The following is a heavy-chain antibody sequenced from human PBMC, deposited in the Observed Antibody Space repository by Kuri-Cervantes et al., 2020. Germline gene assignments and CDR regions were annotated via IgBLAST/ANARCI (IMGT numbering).Heavy chain of an antibody. CDR2: IIPIFGTA. J-gene: IGHJ6*03. V-gene: IGHV1-69*05. CDR3: ARTYGSGMSFAYYYYMDV. Sequence: SVKVSCKASGGTFSSYAISWVRQAPGQGLEWMGGIIPIFGTANYAQKFQGRVTITTDESTSTAYMELSSLRSEDTAVYYCARTYGSGMSFAYYYYMDVWGKGTTVTVS. CDR1: GGTFSSYA. D-gene: IGHD3-10*01.